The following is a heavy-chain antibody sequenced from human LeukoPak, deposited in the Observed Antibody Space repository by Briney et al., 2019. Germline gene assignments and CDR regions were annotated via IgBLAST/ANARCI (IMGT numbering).Heavy chain of an antibody. Sequence: SETLSLTCTVSGGSISSYYWSWIRQPAGKGLEWIGRIYTSGSTNYNPSLKSRVTMSVDTSKNQFSLKLSSVTAADTAVYYCARALRLTTVTTKSWYFDLWGRGTLVTVSS. D-gene: IGHD4-11*01. J-gene: IGHJ2*01. V-gene: IGHV4-4*07. CDR1: GGSISSYY. CDR3: ARALRLTTVTTKSWYFDL. CDR2: IYTSGST.